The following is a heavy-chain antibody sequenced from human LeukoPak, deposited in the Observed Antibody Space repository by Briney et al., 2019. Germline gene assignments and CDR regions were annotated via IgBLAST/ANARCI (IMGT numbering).Heavy chain of an antibody. V-gene: IGHV3-7*01. D-gene: IGHD2-2*01. CDR2: LNEDGSVK. Sequence: GGSLRLPCAASEFSFSTNWMHWVRQTPGKGLEWVAELNEDGSVKYYVDSVRGRFTISRDNAKSLLFLQMYNLRTEDTGVYFCANVPRSTVSYWGRGTLVTVSS. CDR3: ANVPRSTVSY. CDR1: EFSFSTNW. J-gene: IGHJ4*02.